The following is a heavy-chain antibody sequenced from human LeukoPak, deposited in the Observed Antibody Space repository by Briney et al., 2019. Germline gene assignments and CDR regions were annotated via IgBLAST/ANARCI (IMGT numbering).Heavy chain of an antibody. CDR1: GFTFSSYW. D-gene: IGHD3-22*01. V-gene: IGHV3-7*01. CDR3: ARGVRYYYDSSGYYYPDY. Sequence: GGSLRLSCAASGFTFSSYWMSWVRQAPGKGLGWVANIKQDGSEKYYVDSVKGRFTISRDNAKNSLYVQMNSLRAEDTAVYYCARGVRYYYDSSGYYYPDYWGQGTLVTVSS. J-gene: IGHJ4*02. CDR2: IKQDGSEK.